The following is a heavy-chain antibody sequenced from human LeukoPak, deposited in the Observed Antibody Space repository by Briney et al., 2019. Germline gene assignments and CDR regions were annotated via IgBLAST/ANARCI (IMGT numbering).Heavy chain of an antibody. CDR3: ARLELELRRNYYYYYYGMDV. J-gene: IGHJ6*02. D-gene: IGHD1-7*01. CDR1: GGTFSSYA. CDR2: IIPIFGTA. V-gene: IGHV1-69*13. Sequence: ASVKVSCKASGGTFSSYAISWVRQAPGQGLEWMGGIIPIFGTANYAQKFQGRVTITADESTSTAYMELSSLRSEDTAVYYCARLELELRRNYYYYYYGMDVWGQGTTVTVSS.